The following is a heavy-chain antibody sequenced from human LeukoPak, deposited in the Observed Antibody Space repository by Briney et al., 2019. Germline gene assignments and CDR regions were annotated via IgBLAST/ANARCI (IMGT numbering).Heavy chain of an antibody. Sequence: KTSETLSLTCTVSGGSISSYYWSWIRQPPGKGLEWIGYIYYSGSTNYNPSLKSRVTISVDTSKNQFSLKLSSVTAAATAVYYCARGGPIPLDYWGQGTLVTVSS. J-gene: IGHJ4*02. CDR3: ARGGPIPLDY. CDR1: GGSISSYY. CDR2: IYYSGST. V-gene: IGHV4-59*01.